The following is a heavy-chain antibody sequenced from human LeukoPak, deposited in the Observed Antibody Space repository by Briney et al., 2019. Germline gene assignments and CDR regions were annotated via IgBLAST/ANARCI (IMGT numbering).Heavy chain of an antibody. CDR2: MNPNSGNT. V-gene: IGHV1-8*01. CDR1: GYTFTSYD. D-gene: IGHD2-8*01. Sequence: ASVKVSCKASGYTFTSYDINWVRQATGQGLEWMGWMNPNSGNTGCAQKFQGRVTMTRNTSISTAYMELSSLRSEDTAVYYCARPRRGYAILDYWGQGTLVTVSS. J-gene: IGHJ4*02. CDR3: ARPRRGYAILDY.